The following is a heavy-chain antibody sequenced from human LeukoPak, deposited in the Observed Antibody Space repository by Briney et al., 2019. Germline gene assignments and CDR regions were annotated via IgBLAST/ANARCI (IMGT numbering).Heavy chain of an antibody. Sequence: QPGGSLRLSCAGSGFTFSNYWMHWVRQAPGKGLEWVSVIYSGGSTYYADSVKGRFTISRDNAKNSLYLQMNSLRAEDTAVYYCARESRYYDFWSGYPDYWGQGTLVTVSS. D-gene: IGHD3-3*01. V-gene: IGHV3-66*01. CDR3: ARESRYYDFWSGYPDY. CDR2: IYSGGST. J-gene: IGHJ4*02. CDR1: GFTFSNYW.